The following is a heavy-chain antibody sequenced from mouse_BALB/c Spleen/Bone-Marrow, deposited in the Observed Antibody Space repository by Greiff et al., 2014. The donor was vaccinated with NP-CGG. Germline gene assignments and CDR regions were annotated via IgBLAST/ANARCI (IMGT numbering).Heavy chain of an antibody. CDR2: IYPYNGGT. J-gene: IGHJ4*01. CDR3: ERGGGCCDARDC. V-gene: IGHV1S29*02. Sequence: EVKLMESGPELVKPGASVKISCKASGYTFTDYNMQWVKQSHGKSLEWIGYIYPYNGGTGYNQKFRSKATLTVDSSSSTTYMERRRLMSEDSRGNVWERGGGCCDARDCWGKRTSVAVS. CDR1: GYTFTDYN. D-gene: IGHD4-1*01.